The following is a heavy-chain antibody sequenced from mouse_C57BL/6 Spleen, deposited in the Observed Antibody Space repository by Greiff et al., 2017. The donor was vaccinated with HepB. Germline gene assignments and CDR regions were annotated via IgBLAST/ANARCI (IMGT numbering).Heavy chain of an antibody. D-gene: IGHD1-1*01. CDR1: GYTFTDYY. CDR3: ARVTVVAPYYFDY. J-gene: IGHJ2*01. CDR2: IGPGSGST. Sequence: VQLQQSGAELVKPGASVKISCKASGYTFTDYYINWVKQRPGQGLEWIGKIGPGSGSTYYNEKFKGKATLTANKSSSTAYMQLSSLTSEDSAVYFCARVTVVAPYYFDYWGQGTTLTVSS. V-gene: IGHV1-77*01.